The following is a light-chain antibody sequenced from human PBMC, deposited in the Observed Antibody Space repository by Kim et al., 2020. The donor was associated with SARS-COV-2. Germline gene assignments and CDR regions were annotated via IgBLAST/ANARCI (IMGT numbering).Light chain of an antibody. V-gene: IGKV3D-20*01. CDR1: QSVSRNF. J-gene: IGKJ2*01. CDR3: QQYESTPQT. Sequence: LSPRERATLSCGASQSVSRNFIAWYQQKPGLAPRLLIFDASRRASGIPDRFSGSGSGTEFILTISRLEPEDFAVYFCQQYESTPQTFGQGTKLEI. CDR2: DAS.